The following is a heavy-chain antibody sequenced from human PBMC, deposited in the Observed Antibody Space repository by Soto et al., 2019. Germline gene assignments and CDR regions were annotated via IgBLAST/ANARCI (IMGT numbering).Heavy chain of an antibody. V-gene: IGHV2-26*01. Sequence: QVTLKESGPVLVKPTETLTLTCTVSGFSLSNARMGVSWIRQPPGKALEWLAHIFSNDEKSYSTSLKSRLTISKATSKSQVVLTMTNMDPVDTATYYCARIGIAAAGTGINYYYYGMDVWGQGTTVTVSS. D-gene: IGHD6-13*01. CDR3: ARIGIAAAGTGINYYYYGMDV. J-gene: IGHJ6*02. CDR2: IFSNDEK. CDR1: GFSLSNARMG.